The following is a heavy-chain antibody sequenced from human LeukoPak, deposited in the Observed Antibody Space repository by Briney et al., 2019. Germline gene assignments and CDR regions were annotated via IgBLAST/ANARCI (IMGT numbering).Heavy chain of an antibody. V-gene: IGHV3-23*01. D-gene: IGHD6-13*01. CDR1: GFTFSSYA. Sequence: GGSLRLSCAASGFTFSSYAMSWVGQAPGKGLEWVSRLSGSGGSPNYANSVKGRFTISRDNSKNTLHLQRNSLRAEDTAVYYCANALGGGNTWYYFDCWGQGTLVTVSS. CDR2: LSGSGGSP. CDR3: ANALGGGNTWYYFDC. J-gene: IGHJ4*02.